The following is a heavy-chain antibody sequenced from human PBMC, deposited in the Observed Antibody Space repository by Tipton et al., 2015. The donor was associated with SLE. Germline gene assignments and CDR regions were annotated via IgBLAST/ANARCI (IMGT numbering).Heavy chain of an antibody. D-gene: IGHD1-26*01. CDR1: GGSSSGYY. Sequence: TLSLTCAVYGGSSSGYYWSWIRQPPGKGLEWIGEIKHSGSTNYNPSLKSRVTISVDTSKNQFSLKLSSVTAAATAVYYCARVGQKGATLGNWFDPWGQGTLVTVSS. J-gene: IGHJ5*02. CDR2: IKHSGST. V-gene: IGHV4-34*01. CDR3: ARVGQKGATLGNWFDP.